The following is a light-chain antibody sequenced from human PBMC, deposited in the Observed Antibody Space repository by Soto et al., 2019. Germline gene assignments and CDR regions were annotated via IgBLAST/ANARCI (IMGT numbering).Light chain of an antibody. J-gene: IGKJ1*01. V-gene: IGKV3-20*01. CDR1: HSVSSSY. Sequence: EIVLTQSPGTLSLSPGERATLSCRASHSVSSSYFAWYQQKPGQAPRLPIYGASSRATGNPDRFSGSGSGTDFTLTISRLEPADIAVYYCQQDGSSPPTWTVGRGTKVEIK. CDR2: GAS. CDR3: QQDGSSPPTWT.